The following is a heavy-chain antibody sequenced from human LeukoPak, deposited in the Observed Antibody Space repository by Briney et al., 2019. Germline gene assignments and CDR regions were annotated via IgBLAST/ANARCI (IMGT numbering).Heavy chain of an antibody. V-gene: IGHV4-34*01. CDR2: INHSGST. CDR3: ARRVRLRLNWFDP. J-gene: IGHJ5*02. CDR1: GGSFSGYY. Sequence: KPSETLSLTCAVYGGSFSGYYWSWIRQPPGKGLEWIGEINHSGSTNYNPSLKSRVTISVDTSKNQFSLKLSSVTAADTAVYYCARRVRLRLNWFDPWGQGTLVTVSS. D-gene: IGHD3-10*01.